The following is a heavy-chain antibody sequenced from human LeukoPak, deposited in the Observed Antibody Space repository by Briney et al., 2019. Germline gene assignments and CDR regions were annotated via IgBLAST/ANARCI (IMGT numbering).Heavy chain of an antibody. V-gene: IGHV3-33*01. CDR3: ARSPVPFDYGPYNWFDP. CDR2: IWYDESNE. D-gene: IGHD4-17*01. CDR1: GFTFSTYV. Sequence: QSGGSLRLSCAASGFTFSTYVMHWVRQAPGKELEWVALIWYDESNEYYADSVKGRFTVSRDNSRSMMYLQMNSLRAEDTAVYYCARSPVPFDYGPYNWFDPWGQGTRVTVSS. J-gene: IGHJ5*02.